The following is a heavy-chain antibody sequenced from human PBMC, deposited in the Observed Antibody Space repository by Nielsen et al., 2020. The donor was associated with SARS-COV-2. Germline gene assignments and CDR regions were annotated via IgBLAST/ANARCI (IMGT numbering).Heavy chain of an antibody. Sequence: GGSLRLSCAASGVSFETYWMHWVRQAPGKGLVWVSRINSDGSSTSYADSVKGRFTISRDNAKNTLYLQMNSLRPEDTAVYYCAREFALRDTAYFDYWGQGTLVTVSS. J-gene: IGHJ4*02. D-gene: IGHD5-18*01. V-gene: IGHV3-74*01. CDR3: AREFALRDTAYFDY. CDR1: GVSFETYW. CDR2: INSDGSST.